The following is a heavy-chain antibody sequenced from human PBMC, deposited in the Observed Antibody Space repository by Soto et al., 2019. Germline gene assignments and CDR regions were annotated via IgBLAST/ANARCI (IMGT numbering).Heavy chain of an antibody. CDR2: FRDKVTGYST. D-gene: IGHD5-12*01. V-gene: IGHV3-72*01. CDR1: GLILWDYV. Sequence: PGGSLELSCASCGLILWDYVVVGFRKTPGKGLEGVDCFRDKVTGYSTAYAASVKGRFTTSRDESKNLEYLHMNSLKTEDTAVYYCVRATYFSGNRGFTRGLDYWGQGTLVTVSS. CDR3: VRATYFSGNRGFTRGLDY. J-gene: IGHJ4*02.